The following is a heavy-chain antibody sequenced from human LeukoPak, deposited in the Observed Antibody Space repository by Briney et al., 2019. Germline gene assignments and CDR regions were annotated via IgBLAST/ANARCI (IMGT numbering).Heavy chain of an antibody. V-gene: IGHV3-30*18. Sequence: GGSLRLSCAASGFTFSNYAMNWVRQAPGKGLEWVAVISYDGSNKYYADSVKGRFTISRDNSKNTLYLQMNSLRAEDTAVYYCAKDANYGGNFILFDYWGQGTLVTVSS. D-gene: IGHD4-23*01. J-gene: IGHJ4*02. CDR3: AKDANYGGNFILFDY. CDR2: ISYDGSNK. CDR1: GFTFSNYA.